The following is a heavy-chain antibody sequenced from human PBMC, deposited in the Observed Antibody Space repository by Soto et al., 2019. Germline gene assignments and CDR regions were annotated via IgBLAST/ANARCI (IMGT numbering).Heavy chain of an antibody. J-gene: IGHJ6*03. Sequence: ASVKVSCKASGYTFTGYYMHWVRQAPGQGLEWMGWINPNSGGTNYAQKFQGWVTMTRDTSISTAYMELSRLRSDDTAVYYCARDGGGAWSCYPPFYYYYYYMDGWGKGTTDTGSS. D-gene: IGHD3-3*01. CDR1: GYTFTGYY. V-gene: IGHV1-2*04. CDR2: INPNSGGT. CDR3: ARDGGGAWSCYPPFYYYYYYMDG.